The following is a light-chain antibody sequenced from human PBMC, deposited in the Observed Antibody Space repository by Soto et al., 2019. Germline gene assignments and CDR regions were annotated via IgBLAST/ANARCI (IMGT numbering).Light chain of an antibody. Sequence: EIVLTQSPGTLSLSPGDRATLACRASQSLSSNYLAWYQQKPGQAPRLLIYGASSRATDIPDRFSGSGSGTDFALTITRLDPADFAVYFCQQYYTFPRTFGQGTKVEIQ. V-gene: IGKV3-20*01. J-gene: IGKJ1*01. CDR3: QQYYTFPRT. CDR2: GAS. CDR1: QSLSSNY.